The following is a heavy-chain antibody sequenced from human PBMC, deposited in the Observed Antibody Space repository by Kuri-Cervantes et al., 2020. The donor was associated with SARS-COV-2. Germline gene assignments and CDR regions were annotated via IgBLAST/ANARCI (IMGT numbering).Heavy chain of an antibody. CDR3: ARDVAAGRAYYYYMDV. CDR2: ISSSSSYI. D-gene: IGHD6-13*01. Sequence: GGSLRLSCAASGFTFSSYSMNWVRQAPGKGLEWVSSISSSSSYIYYADSVKGRFTISRDNAKNSLYPQMNSLRAEDTAVYYCARDVAAGRAYYYYMDVWGKGTTVTVSS. J-gene: IGHJ6*03. V-gene: IGHV3-21*01. CDR1: GFTFSSYS.